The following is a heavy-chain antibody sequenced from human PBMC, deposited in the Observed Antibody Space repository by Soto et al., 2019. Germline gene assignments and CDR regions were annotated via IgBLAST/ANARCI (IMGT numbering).Heavy chain of an antibody. CDR1: GYTFKSFY. J-gene: IGHJ5*02. V-gene: IGHV1-46*02. CDR2: INPTDGSV. D-gene: IGHD3-3*01. CDR3: ARDFGRHGAVDTTGWFDP. Sequence: QVQLVQSGAEVKKPGASVKVSCTASGYTFKSFYMHWVRQAPGQGLEWVGMINPTDGSVSFAQKFPYRVTLTTDRPTSTVYMELSSLTREDTAVYFCARDFGRHGAVDTTGWFDPWGQGTLVTVSS.